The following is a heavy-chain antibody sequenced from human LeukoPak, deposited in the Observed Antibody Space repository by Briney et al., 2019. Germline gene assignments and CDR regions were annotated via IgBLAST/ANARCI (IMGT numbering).Heavy chain of an antibody. D-gene: IGHD3-22*01. CDR2: IYYSEST. V-gene: IGHV4-39*01. CDR3: ASFYYESSGNYYVPFGY. Sequence: SSETLSLTCTVSGGSISSSSYYWGWIRQPPGKGLEWIGTIYYSESTYYNPSLKSRVTISLDTSKNQFSLWLSSVTAADAAVYYCASFYYESSGNYYVPFGYWGQGTLVTVSS. J-gene: IGHJ4*02. CDR1: GGSISSSSYY.